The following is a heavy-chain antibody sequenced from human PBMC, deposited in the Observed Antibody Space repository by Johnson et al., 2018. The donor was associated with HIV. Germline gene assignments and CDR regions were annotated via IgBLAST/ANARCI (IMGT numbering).Heavy chain of an antibody. CDR1: GFTVSSNY. J-gene: IGHJ3*02. Sequence: VQLVESGGGLIQPGGSLRLSCAASGFTVSSNYMSWVRQAPGKGLEWVSVIYSGGSTYYADSVKGRFTISRDNSKNTLYLQMNSLRAEDTAVYYGVRDRALSHPGGAFDIWGRGTVVTVSS. CDR3: VRDRALSHPGGAFDI. CDR2: IYSGGST. D-gene: IGHD2/OR15-2a*01. V-gene: IGHV3-53*01.